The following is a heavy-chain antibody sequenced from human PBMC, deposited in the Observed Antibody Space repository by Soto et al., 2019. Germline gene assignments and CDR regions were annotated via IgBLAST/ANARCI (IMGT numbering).Heavy chain of an antibody. V-gene: IGHV3-30*18. J-gene: IGHJ4*02. CDR3: AKPPLRKVVTPFDYFDY. CDR2: ISYDGSNK. Sequence: GGSLRLSCAASGFTFSSYGMHWVRQAPGKGLEWVAVISYDGSNKYYADSVKGRFTISRDNSKNTLYLQMNSLRAEDTAVYYCAKPPLRKVVTPFDYFDYWGQGTLVTVSS. D-gene: IGHD2-21*02. CDR1: GFTFSSYG.